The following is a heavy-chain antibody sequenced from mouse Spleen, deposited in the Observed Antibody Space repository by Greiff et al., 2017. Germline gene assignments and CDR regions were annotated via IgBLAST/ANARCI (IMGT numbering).Heavy chain of an antibody. D-gene: IGHD2-2*01. Sequence: QVQLQQPGAELVMPGASVKLSCKASGYTFTSYWMHWVKQRPGQGLEWIGEIDPSDSYTNYNQKFKGKATLTVDKSSSTAYRQLSSLTSEDSAVYYCARKTAGLTPFAYWGQGTLVTVSA. J-gene: IGHJ3*01. CDR2: IDPSDSYT. V-gene: IGHV1-69*01. CDR1: GYTFTSYW. CDR3: ARKTAGLTPFAY.